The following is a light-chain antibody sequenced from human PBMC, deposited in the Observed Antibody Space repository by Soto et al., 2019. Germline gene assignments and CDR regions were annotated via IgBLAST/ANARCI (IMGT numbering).Light chain of an antibody. Sequence: AIQMTQSPASLSASLGDRVTITCRASQGIRNDLGWYQQKPGKAPKLLIYAASSLQSGVPSRFSGSGSGTDFTLTISSLQPEDFATYYCLQDYNYPLTFGGGTKLEIK. CDR1: QGIRND. CDR3: LQDYNYPLT. V-gene: IGKV1-6*01. CDR2: AAS. J-gene: IGKJ4*01.